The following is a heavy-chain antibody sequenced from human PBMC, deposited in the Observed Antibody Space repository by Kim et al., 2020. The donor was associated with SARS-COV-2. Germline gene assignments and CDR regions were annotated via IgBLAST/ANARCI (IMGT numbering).Heavy chain of an antibody. CDR3: LRERGQVGEAN. CDR2: LYFSGTT. CDR1: GFSVNDYY. J-gene: IGHJ4*02. Sequence: GGSLRLSCAASGFSVNDYYMTWVRQAPGKGLEWVSTLYFSGTTHYADSVKGRFTVSSDNFKNTVSLQMNSLRAEDTALYYCLRERGQVGEANWGKGTRVT. V-gene: IGHV3-53*01. D-gene: IGHD3-10*01.